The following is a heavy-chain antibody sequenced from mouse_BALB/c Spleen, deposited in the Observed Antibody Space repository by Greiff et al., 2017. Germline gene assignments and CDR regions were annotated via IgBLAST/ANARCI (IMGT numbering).Heavy chain of an antibody. CDR3: ARDIDPYGDYYAMDY. D-gene: IGHD1-1*01. CDR1: GFTFTDYY. Sequence: EVKLMESGGGLVQPGGSLRLSCATSGFTFTDYYMSWVRQPPGKALEWLGFIRNKANGYTTEYSASVKGRFTISRDNSQSILYLQMNTLRAEDSATYYCARDIDPYGDYYAMDYWGQGTSVTVSS. CDR2: IRNKANGYTT. V-gene: IGHV7-3*02. J-gene: IGHJ4*01.